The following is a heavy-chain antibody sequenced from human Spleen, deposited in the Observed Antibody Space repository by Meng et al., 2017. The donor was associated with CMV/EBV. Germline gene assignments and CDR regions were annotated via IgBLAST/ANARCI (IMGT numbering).Heavy chain of an antibody. D-gene: IGHD2-2*01. V-gene: IGHV4-59*01. CDR3: ARGHCTTTTCYDGAFGI. CDR1: GGSISSYY. J-gene: IGHJ3*02. Sequence: GSLRLSCTVSGGSISSYYWSWIRQPPGKGLEWIGYIYYSGSTNYNPSLKSRVAMSVDTSRNQFSLKLSSVTAADTAVYYCARGHCTTTTCYDGAFGIWGQGTMVTVSS. CDR2: IYYSGST.